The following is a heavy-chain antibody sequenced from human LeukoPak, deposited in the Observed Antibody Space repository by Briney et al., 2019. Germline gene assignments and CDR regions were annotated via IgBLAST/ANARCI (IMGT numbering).Heavy chain of an antibody. J-gene: IGHJ4*02. D-gene: IGHD3-16*01. CDR1: GGSISSYY. Sequence: SETLSLTCTVSGGSISSYYWSWIRQPPGKGLEWIGYIYYSGSTNYNPSLKSRVTISVDTSKNQFSLKLSSVTAADTAVYYCARHPTLTSGGNFGYWGQGTLVTVSS. CDR2: IYYSGST. CDR3: ARHPTLTSGGNFGY. V-gene: IGHV4-59*08.